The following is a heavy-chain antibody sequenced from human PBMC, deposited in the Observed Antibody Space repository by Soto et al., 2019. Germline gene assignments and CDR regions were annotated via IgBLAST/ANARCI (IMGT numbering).Heavy chain of an antibody. CDR2: IIPSFAPA. Sequence: QVQLVQSGAEVKKPGSSVKVSCKASGGTFSSYAINWVRQAPGQGLEWRGGIIPSFAPADYAQKFQGRVTITADESTSTAYMELSSLRSEDTAVYYCAQCLLGVNYYYGMDVWGQGTTVTVSS. V-gene: IGHV1-69*12. D-gene: IGHD3-16*01. CDR1: GGTFSSYA. J-gene: IGHJ6*02. CDR3: AQCLLGVNYYYGMDV.